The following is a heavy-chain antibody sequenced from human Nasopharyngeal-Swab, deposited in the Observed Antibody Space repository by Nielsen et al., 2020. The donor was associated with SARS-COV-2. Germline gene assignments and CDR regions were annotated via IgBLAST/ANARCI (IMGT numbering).Heavy chain of an antibody. Sequence: GESLKISCAASGFTFSSYTVNWVRQAPGKGLEWVSYISGSSSTIYHADSVQGRFTISRDNAKNSLYLQMKSLRDEDTAVYYCARRNGYGSDYYFDYWGQGTLVTVSS. CDR2: ISGSSSTI. CDR1: GFTFSSYT. V-gene: IGHV3-48*02. D-gene: IGHD3-10*01. CDR3: ARRNGYGSDYYFDY. J-gene: IGHJ4*02.